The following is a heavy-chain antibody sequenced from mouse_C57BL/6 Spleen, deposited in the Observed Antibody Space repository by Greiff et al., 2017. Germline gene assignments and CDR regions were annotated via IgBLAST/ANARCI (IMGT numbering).Heavy chain of an antibody. CDR2: INPNNGGT. CDR1: GYTFTDYN. J-gene: IGHJ4*01. Sequence: EVQLQQSGPELVKPGASVKMSCKASGYTFTDYNMPWVKQSHGKSLEWIGYINPNNGGTSYNQKFKGKATLTVNKSSSTAYMEHRSLTSEDSAVYDCARRNYGRDYAMDYWGQGTSVTVSS. CDR3: ARRNYGRDYAMDY. V-gene: IGHV1-22*01. D-gene: IGHD1-1*01.